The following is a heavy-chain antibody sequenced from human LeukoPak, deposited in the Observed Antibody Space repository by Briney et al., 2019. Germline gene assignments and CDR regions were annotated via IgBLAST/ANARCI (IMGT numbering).Heavy chain of an antibody. CDR1: GFTFSSYA. CDR3: AKWAYYDFWSGHYKSHFDS. CDR2: IRDSGNGT. V-gene: IGHV3-23*01. Sequence: LPGGSLRLSCAASGFTFSSYAMSWVRQAPGKGLECVSSIRDSGNGTDYADSVKGRFTVSRDNSKNTLYLHMNTLSAEDTAVYYCAKWAYYDFWSGHYKSHFDSWGQGTLVTVSP. J-gene: IGHJ4*02. D-gene: IGHD3-3*01.